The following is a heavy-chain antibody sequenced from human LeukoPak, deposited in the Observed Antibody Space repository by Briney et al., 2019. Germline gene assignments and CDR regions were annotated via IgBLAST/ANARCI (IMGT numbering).Heavy chain of an antibody. D-gene: IGHD2/OR15-2a*01. CDR3: ARMTTSTARGY. CDR1: GFTFSSYW. Sequence: GGSLRLSCAASGFTFSSYWMHWVRQAPGKGLVWVSRINSDGSSTSYADSVKGRFTISRDNAKNSLYLQMDSLRAEDTAVYYCARMTTSTARGYWGQGTLVTVSS. J-gene: IGHJ4*02. CDR2: INSDGSST. V-gene: IGHV3-74*01.